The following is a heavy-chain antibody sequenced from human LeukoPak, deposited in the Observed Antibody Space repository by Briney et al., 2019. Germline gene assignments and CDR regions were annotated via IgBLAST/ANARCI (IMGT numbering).Heavy chain of an antibody. CDR3: ARALGAIATRPRSWFDP. Sequence: ASVKVSCKASGYTFTVYYMHWVRQAPGQGLEWMGWINPNSGGTNYAQKFQGRVTVTRDTSISTAYMELSRLRSDDAAVYYCARALGAIATRPRSWFDPWGQGTLVIVSS. CDR1: GYTFTVYY. J-gene: IGHJ5*02. CDR2: INPNSGGT. D-gene: IGHD6-6*01. V-gene: IGHV1-2*02.